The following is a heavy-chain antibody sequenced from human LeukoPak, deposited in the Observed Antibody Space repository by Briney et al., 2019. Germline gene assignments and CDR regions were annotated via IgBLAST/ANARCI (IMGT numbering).Heavy chain of an antibody. J-gene: IGHJ4*02. CDR1: GFTFSSYA. CDR3: AKDPYGSGMYIY. D-gene: IGHD3-10*01. Sequence: GGSLKLSCAASGFTFSSYAMSWVRQAPGKGLEWVSAISGSGGSTYYADSVKGRFTISRDNSKNTLYLQMNSLRAEDTAVYYCAKDPYGSGMYIYWGQGTLVTVSS. V-gene: IGHV3-23*01. CDR2: ISGSGGST.